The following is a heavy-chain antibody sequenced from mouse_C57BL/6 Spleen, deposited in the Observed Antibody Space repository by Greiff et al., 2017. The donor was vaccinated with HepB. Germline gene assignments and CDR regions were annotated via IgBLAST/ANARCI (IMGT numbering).Heavy chain of an antibody. CDR1: GFTFSSYA. J-gene: IGHJ1*03. Sequence: EVQRVESGEGLVKPGGSLKLSCAASGFTFSSYAMSWVRQTPEKRLEWVAYISSGGDYIYYADTVKGRFTISRDNARNTLYLQMSSLKSEDTAMYYCTRDRGYGNYWYFDVWGTGTTVTVSS. D-gene: IGHD2-10*02. V-gene: IGHV5-9-1*02. CDR3: TRDRGYGNYWYFDV. CDR2: ISSGGDYI.